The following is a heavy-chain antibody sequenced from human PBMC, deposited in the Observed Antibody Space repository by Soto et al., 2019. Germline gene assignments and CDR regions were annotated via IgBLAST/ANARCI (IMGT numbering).Heavy chain of an antibody. CDR1: GFTVSSNY. CDR2: IYSGGST. Sequence: GGSLRLSCAASGFTVSSNYMSWVRQAPGKGLEWVSVIYSGGSTYYADSVNGRFTISRDNSWNTLYLQMNSLRAEDTAVYYCATNGATPIGLFRAFDIWGQGTMVTVSS. CDR3: ATNGATPIGLFRAFDI. J-gene: IGHJ3*02. V-gene: IGHV3-53*01. D-gene: IGHD5-12*01.